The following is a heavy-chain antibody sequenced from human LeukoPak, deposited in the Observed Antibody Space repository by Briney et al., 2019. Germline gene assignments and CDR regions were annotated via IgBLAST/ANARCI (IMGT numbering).Heavy chain of an antibody. D-gene: IGHD5-18*01. CDR1: GFTFSSYG. V-gene: IGHV3-33*01. CDR2: IWYDGSNK. J-gene: IGHJ4*02. Sequence: PGRSLRPSCAASGFTFSSYGMHWVRQAPGKGLEWVAVIWYDGSNKYYADSVKGRFTISRDNSKNTLYLQMNSLRAEDTAVYYCASTSDTAMVPAGYWGQGTLVTVSS. CDR3: ASTSDTAMVPAGY.